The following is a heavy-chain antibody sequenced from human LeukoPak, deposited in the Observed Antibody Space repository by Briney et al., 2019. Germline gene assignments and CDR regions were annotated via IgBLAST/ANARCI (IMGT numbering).Heavy chain of an antibody. J-gene: IGHJ4*02. D-gene: IGHD3-22*01. V-gene: IGHV3-33*01. CDR2: IWYDGSNK. CDR1: GFPFSSYG. Sequence: GGSLRLSCAASGFPFSSYGMQWVRQPPGRGREWVAVIWYDGSNKYYADSVKGRFTISRDNSKNTLYLQMNSLRAEDTAVYDCARDFDSSGYYGSPDYWGQGTLVTVSS. CDR3: ARDFDSSGYYGSPDY.